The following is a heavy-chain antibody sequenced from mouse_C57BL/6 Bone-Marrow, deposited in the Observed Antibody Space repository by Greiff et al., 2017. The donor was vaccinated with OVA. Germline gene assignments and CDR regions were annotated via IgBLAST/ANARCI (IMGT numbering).Heavy chain of an antibody. Sequence: EVKVEESGGGLVQPGESLKLSCESNEYEFPSHDMSWVRKTPEKRLELVAAINSDGGSTYYPDTMERRFIISRDNTKKTLYLQMSSLRSEDTALYYCARHGGGNYAMDYWGQGTSVTVSS. V-gene: IGHV5-2*03. CDR2: INSDGGST. CDR3: ARHGGGNYAMDY. CDR1: EYEFPSHD. J-gene: IGHJ4*01.